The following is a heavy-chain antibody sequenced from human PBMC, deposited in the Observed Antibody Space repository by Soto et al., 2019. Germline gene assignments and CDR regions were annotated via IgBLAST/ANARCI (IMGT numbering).Heavy chain of an antibody. V-gene: IGHV4-59*01. D-gene: IGHD3-10*01. CDR3: AGSMSRGIIFDY. Sequence: SETQSLTCTVSGGSISNYSWNWIRQPPGQGLEWLGGISYSGGTNDNPSLRSRVTISVDTSNNQVALRLSSVTAADTAVYFCAGSMSRGIIFDYWGQGSQVTVSS. CDR2: ISYSGGT. J-gene: IGHJ4*02. CDR1: GGSISNYS.